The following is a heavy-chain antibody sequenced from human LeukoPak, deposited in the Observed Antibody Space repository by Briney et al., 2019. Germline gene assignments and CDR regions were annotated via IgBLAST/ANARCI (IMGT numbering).Heavy chain of an antibody. CDR1: GGSFSGYY. CDR3: ARGRGLGAFDI. V-gene: IGHV4-34*01. J-gene: IGHJ3*02. D-gene: IGHD3-16*01. CDR2: INHSGST. Sequence: SETLSLTCAVYGGSFSGYYWSWIRQPPGKGLEWIGEINHSGSTNYNPSLKSRVTISVDTSKNQFSLKLSSVTAADTAVYYCARGRGLGAFDIWGQGTMVIVSS.